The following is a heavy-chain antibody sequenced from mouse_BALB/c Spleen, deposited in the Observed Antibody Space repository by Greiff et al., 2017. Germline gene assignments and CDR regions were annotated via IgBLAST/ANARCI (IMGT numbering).Heavy chain of an antibody. CDR1: GFTFNTYA. Sequence: EVKLMESGGGLVQPKGSLKLSCAASGFTFNTYAMNWVRQAPGKGLEWVARIRSKSNNYATYYADSVKDRFTISRDDSQSMLYLQMNNLKTEDTAMYSCVRAYYGTYGAMDYWGQGTSVTVSS. J-gene: IGHJ4*01. CDR3: VRAYYGTYGAMDY. CDR2: IRSKSNNYAT. D-gene: IGHD2-10*01. V-gene: IGHV10-1*02.